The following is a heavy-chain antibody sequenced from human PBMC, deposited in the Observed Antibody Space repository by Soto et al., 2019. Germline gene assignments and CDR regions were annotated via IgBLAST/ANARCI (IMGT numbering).Heavy chain of an antibody. J-gene: IGHJ4*02. CDR1: GGSISSGDYY. CDR3: ARLAYSGYDPDPRDY. Sequence: QVQLQESGPGLVKPSQTLSLTCTVSGGSISSGDYYWSWIRQPPGKGLEWIGYIYYSGSTYYNPSLKSRVTISVDPSKNQFSLKLSSVTAADTAVYYCARLAYSGYDPDPRDYWGQGTLVTVSS. D-gene: IGHD5-12*01. V-gene: IGHV4-30-4*01. CDR2: IYYSGST.